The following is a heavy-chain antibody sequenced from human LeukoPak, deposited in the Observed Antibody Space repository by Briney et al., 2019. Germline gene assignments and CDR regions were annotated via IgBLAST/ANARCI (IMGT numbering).Heavy chain of an antibody. CDR3: ARDPGYYYYYGMDV. CDR2: ISGSGSST. J-gene: IGHJ6*02. CDR1: GFTFSSYA. V-gene: IGHV3-23*01. Sequence: PGGSLRLSCAASGFTFSSYAMSWVRQAPGKGLEWVSGISGSGSSTYYADSVKGRFTISRDNSKNTLYLRMNSLRAEDTAVYYCARDPGYYYYYGMDVWGQGTTVTVSS. D-gene: IGHD3-10*01.